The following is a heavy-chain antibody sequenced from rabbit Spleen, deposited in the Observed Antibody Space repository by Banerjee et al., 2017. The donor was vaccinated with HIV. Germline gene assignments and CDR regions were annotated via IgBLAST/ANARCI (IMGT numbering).Heavy chain of an antibody. CDR3: ARDLVAVIGWNFNL. CDR1: GVSLNDKDV. CDR2: INIVTGNS. D-gene: IGHD1-1*01. Sequence: EQLEESGGGLVKPEGSLTLTCKASGVSLNDKDVMCWVRQAPGKGLEWIACINIVTGNSVYASWAEGRFIMSRTSSTTVTLQMTSLTAANTATYFCARDLVAVIGWNFNLWGPGTLVTVS. J-gene: IGHJ4*01. V-gene: IGHV1S45*01.